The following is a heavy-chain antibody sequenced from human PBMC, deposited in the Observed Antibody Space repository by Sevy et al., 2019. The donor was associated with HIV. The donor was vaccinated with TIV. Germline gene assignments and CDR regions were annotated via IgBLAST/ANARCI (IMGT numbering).Heavy chain of an antibody. V-gene: IGHV4-34*01. CDR3: ARGRLSGYSYGTYYYYGMDV. CDR1: GGSFSGYY. CDR2: INHSGST. J-gene: IGHJ6*02. D-gene: IGHD5-18*01. Sequence: SETLSLTCAVYGGSFSGYYWSWIRQPPGKGLEWIGVINHSGSTNYNPSLKSRVTISVDTSKNQFSLKLSSVTAADTAVYYCARGRLSGYSYGTYYYYGMDVWGQGTTVTVSS.